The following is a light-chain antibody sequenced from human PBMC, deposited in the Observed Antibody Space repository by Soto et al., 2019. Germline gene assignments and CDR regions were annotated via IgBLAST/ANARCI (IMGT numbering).Light chain of an antibody. CDR1: QSVDNK. CDR3: QHHNDWVKT. V-gene: IGKV3D-15*01. CDR2: YAS. J-gene: IGKJ2*01. Sequence: EIVMTQSPATLSLSPGESATLSCRASQSVDNKLAWYQQKPGQAPRLLIYYASTRATGVPARFSGSGSGTEFTLTISSLQSEDFAVYYCQHHNDWVKTFGQGTKLEI.